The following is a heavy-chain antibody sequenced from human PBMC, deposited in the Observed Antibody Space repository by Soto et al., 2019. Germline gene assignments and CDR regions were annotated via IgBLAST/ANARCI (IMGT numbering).Heavy chain of an antibody. D-gene: IGHD2-15*01. J-gene: IGHJ1*01. V-gene: IGHV3-23*01. CDR2: ISGSGGST. CDR1: GFTFSSYA. Sequence: HPGGSLRLSCAASGFTFSSYAMSWVRQAPGKGLEWVSAISGSGGSTYYADSVKGRFTISRDNSKNTLYLQMNSLRAEDTAVYYCAKEKYCSGGSCPAEYFQHWGQGTLVTVSS. CDR3: AKEKYCSGGSCPAEYFQH.